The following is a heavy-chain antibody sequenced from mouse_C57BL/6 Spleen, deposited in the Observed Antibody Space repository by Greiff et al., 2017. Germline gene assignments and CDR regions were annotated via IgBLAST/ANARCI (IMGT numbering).Heavy chain of an antibody. CDR2: ISDGGSYT. J-gene: IGHJ1*03. CDR3: ARDQGGITTVVDWYFDV. D-gene: IGHD1-1*01. V-gene: IGHV5-4*01. CDR1: GFTFSSYA. Sequence: EVKLQESGGGLVKPGGSLKLSCAASGFTFSSYAMSWVRQTPEKRLEWVATISDGGSYTYYPDNVKGRFTISRDNAKNNLYLQMSHLKSEDTAMYCCARDQGGITTVVDWYFDVWGTGTTVTVSS.